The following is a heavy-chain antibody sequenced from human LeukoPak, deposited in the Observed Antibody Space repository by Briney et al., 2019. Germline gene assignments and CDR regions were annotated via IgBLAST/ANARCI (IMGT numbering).Heavy chain of an antibody. D-gene: IGHD2-2*01. V-gene: IGHV1-69*01. J-gene: IGHJ6*02. CDR1: GGTFSSYA. CDR2: IIPIFGTA. CDR3: ASNIVVVPYYYGMDV. Sequence: GSSVKVSCKASGGTFSSYAISWVRQAPGQGLEWMGGIIPIFGTANYAQKFQGRVTITADESTSTAYMELSSLRSEDTAVYYCASNIVVVPYYYGMDVWGQGTTVTVSS.